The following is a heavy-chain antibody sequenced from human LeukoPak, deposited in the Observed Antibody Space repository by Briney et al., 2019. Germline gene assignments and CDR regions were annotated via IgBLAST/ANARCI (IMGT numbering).Heavy chain of an antibody. CDR3: ARQNTPHGNFDY. D-gene: IGHD1-26*01. J-gene: IGHJ4*02. Sequence: LSGGSLRLSCAASGFTFSSHDMHWVRQATGKGLEWVSAIGVAANTFYSGSVKGRFTISRENAKNSLYLLMSSLRAEDTAVYYCARQNTPHGNFDYWGQGTLVTVSS. CDR2: IGVAANT. V-gene: IGHV3-13*01. CDR1: GFTFSSHD.